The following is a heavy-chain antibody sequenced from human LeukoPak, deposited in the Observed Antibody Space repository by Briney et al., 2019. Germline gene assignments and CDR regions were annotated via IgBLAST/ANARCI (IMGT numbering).Heavy chain of an antibody. CDR3: ARENSGSYYQFDC. CDR2: ISSSTSYI. Sequence: GGSLRLSCAASGFIFSTYSMNWVRQAPGKGLEWVSSISSSTSYIYYADSVKGRFTISRDNAKNSLYLQMNSLRPEDTAVYYCARENSGSYYQFDCWGREPWSPSPQ. J-gene: IGHJ4*02. D-gene: IGHD1-26*01. V-gene: IGHV3-21*01. CDR1: GFIFSTYS.